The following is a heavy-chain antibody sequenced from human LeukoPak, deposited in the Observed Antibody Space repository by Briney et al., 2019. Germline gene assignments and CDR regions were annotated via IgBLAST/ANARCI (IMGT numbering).Heavy chain of an antibody. V-gene: IGHV1-69*04. CDR2: IIPILGIA. CDR1: GGTFSSYA. J-gene: IGHJ5*02. D-gene: IGHD2-15*01. Sequence: LVKVSCKASGGTFSSYALSWVRQVPGQGLEWMGRIIPILGIANYAQKFQGRVTITADKSTSTAYMELSSLRSEDTAVYYCASGRSFDPWGQGTLVTVSS. CDR3: ASGRSFDP.